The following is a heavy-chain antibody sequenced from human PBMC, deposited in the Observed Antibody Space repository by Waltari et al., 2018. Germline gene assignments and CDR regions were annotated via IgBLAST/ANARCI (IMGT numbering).Heavy chain of an antibody. CDR1: GFSVSGVY. CDR2: VYNVVST. D-gene: IGHD1-26*01. Sequence: EVQLVESGGGLVQPGGSLRLSCAASGFSVSGVYMTWVRQAPGKGLQGVSIVYNVVSTYYAESVKGRFTISRDNSKNTVFLQMNSLRVDDTAVYYCARPVGNETWGQGTLVTVSS. CDR3: ARPVGNET. V-gene: IGHV3-53*01. J-gene: IGHJ5*02.